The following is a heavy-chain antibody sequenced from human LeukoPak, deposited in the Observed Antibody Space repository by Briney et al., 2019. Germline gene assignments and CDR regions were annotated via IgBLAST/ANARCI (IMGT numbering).Heavy chain of an antibody. Sequence: PGRSLRLSCAASGFTFDDYAMHWVRHAPGQGLEWVSGISWNSGSIGYADSVKGRFTISRDNAKNSLYLQMNSLRAEDTALYYCARSNYGDYLDAFDIWGQGTMVTVSS. D-gene: IGHD4-17*01. CDR1: GFTFDDYA. J-gene: IGHJ3*02. CDR2: ISWNSGSI. CDR3: ARSNYGDYLDAFDI. V-gene: IGHV3-9*01.